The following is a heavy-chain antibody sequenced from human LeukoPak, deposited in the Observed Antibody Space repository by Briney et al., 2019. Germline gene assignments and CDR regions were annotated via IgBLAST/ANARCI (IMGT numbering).Heavy chain of an antibody. CDR1: GGSISSGDYY. CDR2: IYYSGST. Sequence: SQTLSLTCTVSGGSISSGDYYWSWIRQPPGKGLEWIGYIYYSGSTYYNPSLKSRVTISVDTSKNQFSLKLSSVTAADTAVYYCARAGYCSSTSCYVGLLGFGPWGQGTLVTVSS. V-gene: IGHV4-30-4*01. CDR3: ARAGYCSSTSCYVGLLGFGP. D-gene: IGHD2-2*01. J-gene: IGHJ5*02.